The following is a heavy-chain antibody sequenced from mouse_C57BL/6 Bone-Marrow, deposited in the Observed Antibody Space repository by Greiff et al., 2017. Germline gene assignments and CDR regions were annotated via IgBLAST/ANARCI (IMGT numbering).Heavy chain of an antibody. CDR2: IYPGSGNT. V-gene: IGHV1-66*01. J-gene: IGHJ4*01. CDR3: AIPMGYGYDGSLAMDY. CDR1: GYSFTSYY. Sequence: QVQLQQSGPELVKPGASVKISCKASGYSFTSYYIHWVKQRPGQGLEWIGWIYPGSGNTKYNEKFKGKATLTADTSSSTAYMQLSSLTSEDSAVYYCAIPMGYGYDGSLAMDYWGQGTSVTVSS. D-gene: IGHD2-2*01.